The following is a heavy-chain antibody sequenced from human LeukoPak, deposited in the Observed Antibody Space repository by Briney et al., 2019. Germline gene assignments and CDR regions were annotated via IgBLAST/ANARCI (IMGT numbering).Heavy chain of an antibody. CDR3: AGRGSSSWYYFDY. D-gene: IGHD2-2*01. CDR1: GGSISSSSYY. Sequence: SETLSLTCTVSGGSISSSSYYWGWIRQPPGKGLEWIGSVYYLGTTYYNPSLKSRVTISIDTSKSQFSLELSSVTAADTAVYYCAGRGSSSWYYFDYWGQGTLVTVSS. CDR2: VYYLGTT. J-gene: IGHJ4*02. V-gene: IGHV4-39*01.